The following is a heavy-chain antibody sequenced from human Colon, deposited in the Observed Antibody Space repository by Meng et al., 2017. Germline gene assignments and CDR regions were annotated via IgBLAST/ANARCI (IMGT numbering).Heavy chain of an antibody. Sequence: ASENVSCKPSGYMFSSDGISWVRQAPGQGREWMGWISSDNDKPNYVQKFQGRVTLTTDTSANTAYLELGILRSDDTAMYYCARDIYGDYVFDYWGQGTLVTVSS. V-gene: IGHV1-18*01. CDR2: ISSDNDKP. CDR1: GYMFSSDG. J-gene: IGHJ4*02. CDR3: ARDIYGDYVFDY. D-gene: IGHD4-17*01.